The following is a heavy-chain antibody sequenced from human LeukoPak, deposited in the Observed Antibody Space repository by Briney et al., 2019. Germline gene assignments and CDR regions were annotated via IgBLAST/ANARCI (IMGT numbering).Heavy chain of an antibody. CDR3: ARSKWLRFDY. CDR1: GGSISSYY. CDR2: IYYSGST. J-gene: IGHJ4*02. D-gene: IGHD5-12*01. Sequence: SETLSLTCTVSGGSISSYYWSWIRQPPGKGLEWIGYIYYSGSTNYNPSLKSRVTISVDTSKNQFSLKLSSVTAADTAVYYCARSKWLRFDYWGQGTLVTVSS. V-gene: IGHV4-59*01.